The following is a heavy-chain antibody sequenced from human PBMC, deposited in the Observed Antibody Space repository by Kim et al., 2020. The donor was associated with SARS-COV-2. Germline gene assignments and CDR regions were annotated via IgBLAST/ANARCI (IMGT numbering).Heavy chain of an antibody. D-gene: IGHD3-22*01. CDR1: GFTFNNYA. J-gene: IGHJ3*02. V-gene: IGHV3-23*01. CDR2: ISGGGYNT. CDR3: AKDAGTWSSRYSDSVSAYDI. Sequence: GGSLRLSCATSGFTFNNYAMRWVRQAPGKGLEWVAGISGGGYNTYYANSVKGRFTISRDISENTLHLQMNSLRAEDTAVYYCAKDAGTWSSRYSDSVSAYDIWGQGTMVTVSS.